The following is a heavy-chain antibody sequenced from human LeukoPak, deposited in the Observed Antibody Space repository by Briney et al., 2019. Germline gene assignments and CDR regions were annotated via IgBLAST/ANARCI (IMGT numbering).Heavy chain of an antibody. Sequence: GGSLRLSCAASGFTFSSCAMSWVRQAPGKGLKWVSAISASSDRTLYADSVKGRFTISRDNSKNTLYLQMSSLRAEDTAVYYCAKDFNTAAGPGDYFDYWGQGTLVTVSS. CDR2: ISASSDRT. D-gene: IGHD2/OR15-2a*01. CDR3: AKDFNTAAGPGDYFDY. V-gene: IGHV3-23*01. CDR1: GFTFSSCA. J-gene: IGHJ4*02.